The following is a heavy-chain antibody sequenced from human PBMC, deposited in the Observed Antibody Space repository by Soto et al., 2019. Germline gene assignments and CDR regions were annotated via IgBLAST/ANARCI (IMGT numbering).Heavy chain of an antibody. CDR1: GYTLTELS. J-gene: IGHJ5*02. V-gene: IGHV1-24*01. CDR3: ATGHEPRRGYCSGGSCYGNWFDP. CDR2: FDPEDGET. D-gene: IGHD2-15*01. Sequence: GASVKVSCKVSGYTLTELSMHWVRQAPGKGLEWMGGFDPEDGETIYAQKFQGRVTMTEDTSTDTAYMELSSLRSEGTAVYYCATGHEPRRGYCSGGSCYGNWFDPWGQGTLVTVSS.